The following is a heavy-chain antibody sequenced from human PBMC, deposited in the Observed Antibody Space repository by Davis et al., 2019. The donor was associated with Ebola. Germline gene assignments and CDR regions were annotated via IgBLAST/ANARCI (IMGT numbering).Heavy chain of an antibody. CDR2: ISAYNGNT. J-gene: IGHJ4*02. Sequence: ASVKVSCKASGYIFSNYDINWVRQAPGQGLEWMGWISAYNGNTNYAQKLQGRVTMTTDTSTSTAYMELRSLRSDDTAVYYCARGSNDILTGYYDYWGQGTLVTVSS. D-gene: IGHD3-9*01. CDR1: GYIFSNYD. CDR3: ARGSNDILTGYYDY. V-gene: IGHV1-18*01.